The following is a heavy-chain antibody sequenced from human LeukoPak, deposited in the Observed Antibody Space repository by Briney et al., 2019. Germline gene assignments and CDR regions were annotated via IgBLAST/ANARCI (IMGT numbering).Heavy chain of an antibody. Sequence: SETLSLTCAVSGGSISSGGYSWSWIRQPPGKGLEWIGYIYHSGSTYYNPSLKSRVTISVDRSKNQFSLKLTSVTAADTAVYYCARKSGYYGSFDYWGQGTLVTVSS. D-gene: IGHD3-22*01. CDR1: GGSISSGGYS. CDR3: ARKSGYYGSFDY. J-gene: IGHJ4*02. V-gene: IGHV4-30-2*02. CDR2: IYHSGST.